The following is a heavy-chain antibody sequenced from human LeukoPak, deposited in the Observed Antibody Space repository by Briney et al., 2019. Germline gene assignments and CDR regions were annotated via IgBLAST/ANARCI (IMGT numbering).Heavy chain of an antibody. V-gene: IGHV5-51*01. CDR2: VYPGDSDT. D-gene: IGHD4-11*01. J-gene: IGHJ4*02. Sequence: GEALQISCKGSGYNFINSWIGWVRQMPGEGLEWMGIVYPGDSDTIYSPSFQGQVTISADKSISTAYLQWSSLKASDTAMYYCARRRSHDYSNYAQYYFDYWGQGTLVTVSS. CDR3: ARRRSHDYSNYAQYYFDY. CDR1: GYNFINSW.